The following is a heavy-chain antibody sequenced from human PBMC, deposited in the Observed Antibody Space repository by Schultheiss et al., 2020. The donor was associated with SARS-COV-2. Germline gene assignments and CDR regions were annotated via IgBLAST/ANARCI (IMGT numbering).Heavy chain of an antibody. D-gene: IGHD2-2*01. CDR3: ARVCSSTSCHDY. V-gene: IGHV4-39*07. CDR2: IYYSGST. J-gene: IGHJ4*02. CDR1: GGSISSSSYY. Sequence: SQTLSLTCTVSGGSISSSSYYWGWIRQPPGKGLEWIGSIYYSGSTYYNPSLKSRVTISVDTSKNQFSLKLSSVTAADTAVYYCARVCSSTSCHDYWGQGTLVTVSS.